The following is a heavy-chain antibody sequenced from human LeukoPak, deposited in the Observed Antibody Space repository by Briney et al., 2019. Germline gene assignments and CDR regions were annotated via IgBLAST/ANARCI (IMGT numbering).Heavy chain of an antibody. CDR1: GYTFTGYY. V-gene: IGHV1-2*02. D-gene: IGHD2-2*02. Sequence: ASVKVSCKASGYTFTGYYMHWVRQAPGQGLEWMGWINPNSGGTNYAQKFQGRVTMTRDTSISTAYMELSRLRSDDTAVYYCARDTESADIVVVPAAIPGWFDHWGQGTLVTVSS. CDR2: INPNSGGT. CDR3: ARDTESADIVVVPAAIPGWFDH. J-gene: IGHJ5*02.